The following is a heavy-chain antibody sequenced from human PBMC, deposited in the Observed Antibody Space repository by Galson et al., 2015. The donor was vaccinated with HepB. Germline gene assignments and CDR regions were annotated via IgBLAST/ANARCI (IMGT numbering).Heavy chain of an antibody. CDR2: INPSGGST. J-gene: IGHJ4*02. CDR3: ASDVGGWYLFDY. CDR1: GYTFTSYY. D-gene: IGHD6-19*01. Sequence: SVKVSCKASGYTFTSYYMHWVRQAPGQGLEWMGIINPSGGSTSYAQKFQGRVTMTRDTSTSTVYMELSSLRSEDTAVYYCASDVGGWYLFDYWGQGTLVTVSS. V-gene: IGHV1-46*01.